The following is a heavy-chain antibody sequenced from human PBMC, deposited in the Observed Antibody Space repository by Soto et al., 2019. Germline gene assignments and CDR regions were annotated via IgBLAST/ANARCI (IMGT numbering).Heavy chain of an antibody. J-gene: IGHJ4*02. Sequence: ESGGGLVQPGGSLRLSCAASGFEFSAYWMTWVRQAPGKGLEWVANIEKDGIEKYYGDSVRGRDSVLRDNAKNAAYLQMNSLKDEDTVVYFCARARYNSGYYPKYFDYWGQGAWVTVSS. D-gene: IGHD5-12*01. CDR3: ARARYNSGYYPKYFDY. CDR2: IEKDGIEK. V-gene: IGHV3-7*01. CDR1: GFEFSAYW.